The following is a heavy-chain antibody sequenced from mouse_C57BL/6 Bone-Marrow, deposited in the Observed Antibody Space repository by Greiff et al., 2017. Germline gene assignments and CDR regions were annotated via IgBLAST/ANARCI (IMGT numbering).Heavy chain of an antibody. V-gene: IGHV1-55*01. Sequence: VQLQQSGAELVKPGASVKMSCKASGYTFTSYWITWVKQRPGQGLEWIGDIYPGSGSTNYNEKFKGKATLTVDTSSSTAYMQLSRLTSEDSAVYYCARRRRAQAWFAYWGQGTLVTVSA. CDR1: GYTFTSYW. D-gene: IGHD6-1*01. CDR2: IYPGSGST. CDR3: ARRRRAQAWFAY. J-gene: IGHJ3*01.